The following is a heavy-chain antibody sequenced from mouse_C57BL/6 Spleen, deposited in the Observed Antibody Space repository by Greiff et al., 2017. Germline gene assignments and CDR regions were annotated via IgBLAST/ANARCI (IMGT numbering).Heavy chain of an antibody. J-gene: IGHJ2*01. Sequence: DVMLVESGGGLVQPGGSLKLSCAASGFTFSDYYMYWVSLTPEKRLEWVAYISNGGGSTYYPDTVKGRFTISRDNAKNTLYLQMSRLKSEDTAMYYCARHDAYYFDYWGQGTTLTVSS. CDR1: GFTFSDYY. CDR3: ARHDAYYFDY. CDR2: ISNGGGST. V-gene: IGHV5-12*01.